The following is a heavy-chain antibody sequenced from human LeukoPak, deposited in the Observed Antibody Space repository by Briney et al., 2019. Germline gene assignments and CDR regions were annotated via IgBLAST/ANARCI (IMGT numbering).Heavy chain of an antibody. CDR1: GGSFSGYH. D-gene: IGHD4-23*01. CDR2: INDRGHT. J-gene: IGHJ4*02. Sequence: PSETLSLTCAVHGGSFSGYHWNWIRQSPGKGLEWIGEINDRGHTNYNPSLESRVTISVDTSKKQFSLKLSSVAAADTAAYYCARDPTTVVTTPYYFDFWGQGTLVTVSS. V-gene: IGHV4-34*01. CDR3: ARDPTTVVTTPYYFDF.